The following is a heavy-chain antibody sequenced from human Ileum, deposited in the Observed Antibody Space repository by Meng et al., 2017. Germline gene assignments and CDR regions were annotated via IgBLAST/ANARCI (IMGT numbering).Heavy chain of an antibody. CDR3: ARHGGYYQGF. V-gene: IGHV4-4*02. CDR2: ISHSGST. CDR1: GGSITRGTY. D-gene: IGHD4-23*01. J-gene: IGHJ4*02. Sequence: VHLQGSGPGLVNLSGTQSLTCAVSGGSITRGTYCSWVRLPPGKGLEWIGQISHSGSTFYNPSLKSRVTMSVDKSKSQFSLMLTSVTAADTAVYYCARHGGYYQGFWGQGTLVTVSS.